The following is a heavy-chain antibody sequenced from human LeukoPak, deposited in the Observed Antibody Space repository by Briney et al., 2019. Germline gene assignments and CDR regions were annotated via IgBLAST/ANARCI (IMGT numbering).Heavy chain of an antibody. D-gene: IGHD4-23*01. CDR2: IRYDGSNK. J-gene: IGHJ4*02. Sequence: PGGSLRLSCAASGFTFSSYGMHWVRQAPGKGLEWVAFIRYDGSNKYYADSVKGRFTISRDNSKNTLHLQMNSLRAEDTAVYYCAKDNYGGNSAIFDYWGQGTLVTVSS. CDR3: AKDNYGGNSAIFDY. CDR1: GFTFSSYG. V-gene: IGHV3-30*02.